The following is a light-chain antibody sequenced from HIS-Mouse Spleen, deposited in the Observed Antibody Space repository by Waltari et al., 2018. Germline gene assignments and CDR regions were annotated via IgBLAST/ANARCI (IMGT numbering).Light chain of an antibody. CDR2: DVS. Sequence: QSALTQPASVSGSPGQSITILCTGTSRDVGGYNYVSWYQQHPGKAPKLMIYDVSNRPSGVSNRFSGSKSGNTASLTISGLQAEDEADYYCSSYTSSSTLGFGGGTKLTVL. V-gene: IGLV2-14*03. CDR3: SSYTSSSTLG. J-gene: IGLJ2*01. CDR1: SRDVGGYNY.